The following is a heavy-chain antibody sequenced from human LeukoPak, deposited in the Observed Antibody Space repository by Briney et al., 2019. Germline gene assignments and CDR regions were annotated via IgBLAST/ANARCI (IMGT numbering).Heavy chain of an antibody. CDR2: IYYSGST. J-gene: IGHJ4*02. CDR1: GGSISSSSYY. Sequence: SETLSLTCTVSGGSISSSSYYWGWIRQPPGKGLEWIGSIYYSGSTYYNPSLKSRVTISVDTSKNQFSLKLSSVTAADTAVYYCASVSAPVDYWDQGTLVTVSS. V-gene: IGHV4-39*07. CDR3: ASVSAPVDY.